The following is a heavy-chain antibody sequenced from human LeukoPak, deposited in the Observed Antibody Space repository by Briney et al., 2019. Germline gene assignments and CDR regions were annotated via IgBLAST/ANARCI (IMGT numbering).Heavy chain of an antibody. CDR2: IYYSGST. Sequence: SETLSLTCTVSGGSISSSSYYWGWIRQPPGKGLEWIGSIYYSGSTYYNPSLKSRVTISVDTSKNQFSLKLSSVTAADTAVYYCATMIVDYYFDYWGQGTLVTVSS. J-gene: IGHJ4*02. CDR3: ATMIVDYYFDY. CDR1: GGSISSSSYY. D-gene: IGHD3-22*01. V-gene: IGHV4-39*01.